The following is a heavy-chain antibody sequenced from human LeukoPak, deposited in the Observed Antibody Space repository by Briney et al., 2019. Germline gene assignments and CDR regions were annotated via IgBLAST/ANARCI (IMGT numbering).Heavy chain of an antibody. J-gene: IGHJ4*02. D-gene: IGHD3-22*01. V-gene: IGHV1-46*01. CDR3: ARDAPPYYYDSSGTPQQFYNFDY. CDR2: INPSGGST. Sequence: ASVKVSCKASGYTFTGYYMHWVRQAPGQGLEWMGIINPSGGSTSYAQKFQGRVTMTRDTSTSTVYMELSSLRSEDTAVYYCARDAPPYYYDSSGTPQQFYNFDYWGQGTLVTVSS. CDR1: GYTFTGYY.